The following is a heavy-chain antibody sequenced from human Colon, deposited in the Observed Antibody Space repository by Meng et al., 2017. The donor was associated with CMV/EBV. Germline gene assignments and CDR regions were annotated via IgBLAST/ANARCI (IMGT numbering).Heavy chain of an antibody. CDR1: GFTFSSYA. CDR3: AKAFRQLFAPENGLDV. J-gene: IGHJ6*02. V-gene: IGHV3-33*06. CDR2: IWYDGRKE. D-gene: IGHD1-1*01. Sequence: GESLKISCAASGFTFSSYAMSWVRQAPGKGLEWVAVIWYDGRKENCADSVRGRFTISRDNSQNKLYLQMNSLRAEDTGVYYCAKAFRQLFAPENGLDVWGQGTTVTVSS.